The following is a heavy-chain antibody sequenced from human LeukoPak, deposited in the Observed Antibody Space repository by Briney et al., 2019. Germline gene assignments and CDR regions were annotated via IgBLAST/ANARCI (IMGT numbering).Heavy chain of an antibody. CDR1: GHTFTSYG. D-gene: IGHD3-16*02. V-gene: IGHV1-18*01. Sequence: ASVKVSCKASGHTFTSYGISWVRQAPGQGLEWMGWISAYNGNTNYAQKLQGRVTMTTDTSTSTAYMELRSLRSDDTAVYYCARDEGYYDYVWGSYPDGDWFDPWGQGTLVTVSS. CDR3: ARDEGYYDYVWGSYPDGDWFDP. J-gene: IGHJ5*02. CDR2: ISAYNGNT.